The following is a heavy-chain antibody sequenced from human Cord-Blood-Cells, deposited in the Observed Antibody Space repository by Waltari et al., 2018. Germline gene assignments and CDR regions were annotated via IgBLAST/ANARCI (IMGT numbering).Heavy chain of an antibody. Sequence: QVQLVQSGAEVKKPGASVKVSCKASGYTFTGYYMHGVRQAPGQGLEWMGWINPNSGGTNYAQKFQGRVTMTRDTSISTAYMELSRLRSDDTAVYYCARVPVVPAAIEYFQHWGQGTLVTVSS. J-gene: IGHJ1*01. CDR3: ARVPVVPAAIEYFQH. CDR1: GYTFTGYY. V-gene: IGHV1-2*02. D-gene: IGHD2-2*01. CDR2: INPNSGGT.